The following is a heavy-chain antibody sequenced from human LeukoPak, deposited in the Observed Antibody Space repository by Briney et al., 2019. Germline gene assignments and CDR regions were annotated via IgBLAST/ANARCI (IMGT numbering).Heavy chain of an antibody. D-gene: IGHD1-1*01. CDR3: ARGNAHAFDI. Sequence: PGGSLRLSCAASGFTFSNYLMHWVRQAPGKGLVWVSRIHSDGSSTASADSVKGRFTISRDNAENTLYLQMNSLRAEDTAVYFCARGNAHAFDIWGQGTMVTVSA. V-gene: IGHV3-74*01. CDR2: IHSDGSST. J-gene: IGHJ3*02. CDR1: GFTFSNYL.